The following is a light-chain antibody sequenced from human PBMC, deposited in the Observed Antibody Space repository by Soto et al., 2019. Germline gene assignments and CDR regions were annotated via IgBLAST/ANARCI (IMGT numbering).Light chain of an antibody. CDR3: AAWDDSLSGVV. J-gene: IGLJ2*01. V-gene: IGLV1-44*01. CDR1: SSNIGSNT. CDR2: NHG. Sequence: QSVLTQPPSVSATPGQRVTISCSGSSSNIGSNTVTWYQQLPGTAPRLLIYNHGQRPSGVPDRFSGSKSGSLGSLAISGLQSEDEGDYYGAAWDDSLSGVVFGGGTKLTVL.